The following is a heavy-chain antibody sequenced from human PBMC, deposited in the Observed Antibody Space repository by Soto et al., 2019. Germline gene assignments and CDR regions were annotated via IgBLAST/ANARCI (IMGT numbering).Heavy chain of an antibody. D-gene: IGHD6-13*01. J-gene: IGHJ5*02. V-gene: IGHV4-59*01. CDR1: GGSISSYY. CDR2: IYYSGST. Sequence: SETLSLTCTVSGGSISSYYWSWIRQPPGKGLEWIGYIYYSGSTNYNPSLKSRVTISVDTSKNQFSLKLSSVTAADTAVYYCARSPPGLPYSSSWYIWFDPWGQGTLVTVSS. CDR3: ARSPPGLPYSSSWYIWFDP.